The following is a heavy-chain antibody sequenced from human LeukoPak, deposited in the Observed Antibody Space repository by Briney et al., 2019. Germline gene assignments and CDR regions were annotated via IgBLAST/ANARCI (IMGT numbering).Heavy chain of an antibody. D-gene: IGHD4-23*01. J-gene: IGHJ4*02. CDR2: IDPSGGST. CDR1: GYTSTSYY. V-gene: IGHV1-46*01. CDR3: ARGDGGNTVSGY. Sequence: ASVKVSCKASGYTSTSYYKHWVRQAPGQGLEWMGVIDPSGGSTNYAQKFQGRVTMTRDTSTSTLYMELSSLGSEDTAVYYCARGDGGNTVSGYWGQGTLVTVSS.